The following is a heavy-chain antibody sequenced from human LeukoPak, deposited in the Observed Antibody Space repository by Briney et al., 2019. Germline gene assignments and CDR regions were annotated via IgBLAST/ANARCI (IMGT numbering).Heavy chain of an antibody. Sequence: SETLSLTCNVSGDSISSHYWSWIRQPAGKGLEWIGYIYYSGSTNYNPSLKSRVTISVDTSKNQFSLKLSSVTAADTAVYYCARVTVDTAMVILFDYWGQGTLVTVSS. CDR1: GDSISSHY. CDR3: ARVTVDTAMVILFDY. J-gene: IGHJ4*02. D-gene: IGHD5-18*01. V-gene: IGHV4-59*11. CDR2: IYYSGST.